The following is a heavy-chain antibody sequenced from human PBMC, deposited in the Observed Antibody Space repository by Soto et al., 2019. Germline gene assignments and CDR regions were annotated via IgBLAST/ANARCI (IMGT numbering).Heavy chain of an antibody. Sequence: GGSLRLSCAASGFTFSSYAMSWVRQAPGKGLEWVSAISGSGGSTYYADSVKGRFTISRDNSKNTPYLQMNSLRAEDTAVYYCAKGALIVVVITYYFDYWGQGTLVTVSS. D-gene: IGHD3-22*01. J-gene: IGHJ4*02. V-gene: IGHV3-23*01. CDR1: GFTFSSYA. CDR2: ISGSGGST. CDR3: AKGALIVVVITYYFDY.